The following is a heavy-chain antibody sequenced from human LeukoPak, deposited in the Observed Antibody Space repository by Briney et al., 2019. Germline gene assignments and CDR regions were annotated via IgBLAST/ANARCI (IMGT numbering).Heavy chain of an antibody. V-gene: IGHV3-7*03. Sequence: QSGCCLILSCGASGFSFSGYWMSWVRQATGKGLEWVANINQDGSEKFYVDSVKGRFTISRDNAKNSVCLQMNSLRAEDTAVYYCARRMAASAPGGRFQDWGQGSLVTVSS. CDR2: INQDGSEK. D-gene: IGHD6-13*01. J-gene: IGHJ1*01. CDR1: GFSFSGYW. CDR3: ARRMAASAPGGRFQD.